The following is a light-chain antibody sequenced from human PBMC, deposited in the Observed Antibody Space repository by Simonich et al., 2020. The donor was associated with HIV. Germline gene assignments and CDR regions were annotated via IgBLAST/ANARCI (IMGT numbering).Light chain of an antibody. CDR3: SSYTSSSTWV. CDR2: DVS. V-gene: IGLV2-11*01. Sequence: QSALTQPRSVSGSPGQSVTISCTGTSSDVGGYNYVSWYHKHPGKAPKLMIYDVSKRPSGVSNRFSGSKSGNTASLTISGLQAEDEADYYCSSYTSSSTWVFGGGTKLTVL. CDR1: SSDVGGYNY. J-gene: IGLJ3*02.